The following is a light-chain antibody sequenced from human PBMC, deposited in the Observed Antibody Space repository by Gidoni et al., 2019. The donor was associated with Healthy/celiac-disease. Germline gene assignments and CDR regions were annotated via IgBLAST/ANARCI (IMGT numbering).Light chain of an antibody. CDR2: CAS. Sequence: IVLPQSPGTLSLSPGARATLSCRASPSVSSSYLAWYEQKPGQAPRLLIYCASRTATGIPDRFSGSGSGTDFTLTISRLETEDFAVYYCQQYGSSITFGQGTRLEIK. CDR3: QQYGSSIT. J-gene: IGKJ5*01. CDR1: PSVSSSY. V-gene: IGKV3-20*01.